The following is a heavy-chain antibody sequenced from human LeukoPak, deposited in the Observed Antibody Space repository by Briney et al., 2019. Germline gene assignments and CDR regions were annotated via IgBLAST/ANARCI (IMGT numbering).Heavy chain of an antibody. CDR3: ARVAEGSGSYSRFTYYYYYMDV. Sequence: SDTLSLTCTVSGGSISSYYWSWLRQPAGKGLEWIGRIYTSGSTNYNPSLKSRVTMSVDTSKNQFSLKLSSVTAADTAVYYCARVAEGSGSYSRFTYYYYYMDVWGKGTTVTISS. CDR2: IYTSGST. V-gene: IGHV4-4*07. D-gene: IGHD3-10*01. J-gene: IGHJ6*03. CDR1: GGSISSYY.